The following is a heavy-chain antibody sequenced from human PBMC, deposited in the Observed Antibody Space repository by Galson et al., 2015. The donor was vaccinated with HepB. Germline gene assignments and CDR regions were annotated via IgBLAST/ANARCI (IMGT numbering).Heavy chain of an antibody. Sequence: SLRLSCAASGFTFGSYAMHWVRQAPGKGLEWVAVISYDGSNKYYADSVKGRFTISRDNSKNTLYLQMNSLRAEDTAVYYCARDIGGYYYVPVGWGQGTLVTVSS. J-gene: IGHJ4*02. CDR1: GFTFGSYA. CDR2: ISYDGSNK. D-gene: IGHD3-22*01. V-gene: IGHV3-30-3*01. CDR3: ARDIGGYYYVPVG.